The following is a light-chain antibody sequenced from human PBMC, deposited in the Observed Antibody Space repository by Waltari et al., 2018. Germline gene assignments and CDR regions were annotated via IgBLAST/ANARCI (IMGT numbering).Light chain of an antibody. V-gene: IGLV2-14*01. CDR3: SSYTTSSTRVV. CDR2: EVS. Sequence: QSALTQPASVSGSPGQSITISCTGSRRDVGVSHYVSWYQQHPGKAPKLLIYEVSYRPSGVSYRFSGSKSGNTASLTISGLQAEDEADYYCSSYTTSSTRVVFGGGTTVTVL. CDR1: RRDVGVSHY. J-gene: IGLJ2*01.